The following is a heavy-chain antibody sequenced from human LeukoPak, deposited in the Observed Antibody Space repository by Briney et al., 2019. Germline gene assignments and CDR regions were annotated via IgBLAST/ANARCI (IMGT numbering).Heavy chain of an antibody. CDR2: ISSDGSHK. J-gene: IGHJ4*02. CDR3: ASLLLYCSGSTCYSDY. D-gene: IGHD2-15*01. Sequence: PGRSLRLSCAASGFTFSTYGMHWVRQAPGKGLEWVAVISSDGSHKYYVDSVKGRFTISRDNSKNTLYLQMNSLRTEDTAVYYCASLLLYCSGSTCYSDYWGQGTLVTVSS. CDR1: GFTFSTYG. V-gene: IGHV3-30*03.